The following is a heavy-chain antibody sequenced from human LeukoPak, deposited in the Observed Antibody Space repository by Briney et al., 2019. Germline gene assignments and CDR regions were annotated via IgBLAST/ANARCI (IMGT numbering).Heavy chain of an antibody. CDR1: GYTFTGYY. V-gene: IGHV1-2*02. D-gene: IGHD2-2*01. Sequence: GASVKVSCKASGYTFTGYYMHWVRQAPVQGLEWMGWINPNSGGTNYAQKFQGRVTMTRDTSISTAYMELSRLRSDDTAVYYCARARWKIVVVPAAPFDYWGQGTLVTVSS. CDR2: INPNSGGT. CDR3: ARARWKIVVVPAAPFDY. J-gene: IGHJ4*02.